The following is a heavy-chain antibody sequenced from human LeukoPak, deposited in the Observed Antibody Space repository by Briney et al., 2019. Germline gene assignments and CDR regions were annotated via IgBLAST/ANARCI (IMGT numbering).Heavy chain of an antibody. J-gene: IGHJ4*02. V-gene: IGHV3-49*04. CDR3: AKASEEWLAFDY. D-gene: IGHD6-19*01. Sequence: GGSLRLSCTASGFTFGDYAMSWVRQAPGKGLEWVGFIRSKAYGGTTEYAASVKGRFTISRDDSKSIAYLQMNSLKTEDTAVYYCAKASEEWLAFDYWGQGTLVTVSS. CDR2: IRSKAYGGTT. CDR1: GFTFGDYA.